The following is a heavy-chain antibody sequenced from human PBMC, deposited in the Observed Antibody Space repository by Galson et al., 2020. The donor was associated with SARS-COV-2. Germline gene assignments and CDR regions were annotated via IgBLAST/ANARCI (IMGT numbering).Heavy chain of an antibody. J-gene: IGHJ5*02. CDR2: LVVGSGNT. Sequence: SVKVSCKASGFTFFSSAMQWVRQARGQRLEWIGWLVVGSGNTKYAQKFQERVTITRDMSTSTTYMELSGLSPEDTAVYYCAAFTLSIPHPWGQGTLVIVSS. V-gene: IGHV1-58*02. CDR1: GFTFFSSA. D-gene: IGHD2-21*01. CDR3: AAFTLSIPHP.